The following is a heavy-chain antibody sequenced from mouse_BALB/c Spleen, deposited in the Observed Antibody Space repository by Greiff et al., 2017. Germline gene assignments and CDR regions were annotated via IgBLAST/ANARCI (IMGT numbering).Heavy chain of an antibody. J-gene: IGHJ2*01. CDR2: ISYSGST. CDR1: GYSITSDYA. Sequence: EVQLVESGPGLVKPSQSLSLTCTVTGYSITSDYAWNWIRQFPGNKLEWMGYISYSGSTCYNPSLKSRISITRDTSKNQFFLQLNSVTTEDTATYCCAIYGNYYFDYWGQGTTLTVSS. CDR3: AIYGNYYFDY. V-gene: IGHV3-2*02. D-gene: IGHD2-1*01.